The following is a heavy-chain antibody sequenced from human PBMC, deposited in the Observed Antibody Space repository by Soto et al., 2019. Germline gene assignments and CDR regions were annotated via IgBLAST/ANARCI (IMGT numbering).Heavy chain of an antibody. CDR2: ISPSSGHI. CDR1: GFTFSSCT. CDR3: SGCSGGACHKNYGMDV. Sequence: EVHLVESGGGLVKPGGSRRLSCAVSGFTFSSCTMNWFRQAPGKGLEWVSSISPSSGHIYYADSVKGRFTISRDNAKNSLFLQMNSLRGEDTAVYYCSGCSGGACHKNYGMDVWGQGTTVTVSS. V-gene: IGHV3-21*06. D-gene: IGHD2-15*01. J-gene: IGHJ6*02.